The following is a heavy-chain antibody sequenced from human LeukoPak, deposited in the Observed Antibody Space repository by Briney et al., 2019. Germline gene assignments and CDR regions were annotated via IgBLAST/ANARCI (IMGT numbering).Heavy chain of an antibody. CDR1: GGSFSGYY. V-gene: IGHV4-34*01. J-gene: IGHJ4*02. D-gene: IGHD3-22*01. Sequence: SETLSLTCAAYGGSFSGYYWSWIRQPPGKGLEWIGEINHSGSTNYNPSLKSRVTISVDTSKNQFSLKLSSVTAADTAVYYCARVKPLPTYYDSSGYYTNWGQGTLVTVSS. CDR3: ARVKPLPTYYDSSGYYTN. CDR2: INHSGST.